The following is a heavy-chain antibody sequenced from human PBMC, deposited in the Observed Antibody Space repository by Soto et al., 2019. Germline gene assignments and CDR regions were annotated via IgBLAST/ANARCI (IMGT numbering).Heavy chain of an antibody. V-gene: IGHV3-21*01. Sequence: GGSLRLSCAASGFTFSSYSMNWVRQAPGKGLEWVSSISSSSSYIYYADSVKGRFTISRDNAKNSLYLQMNSLRAEDTAVYYCAGGLIAVGIFDYWGQGTLVTVSS. J-gene: IGHJ4*02. CDR2: ISSSSSYI. CDR1: GFTFSSYS. D-gene: IGHD6-19*01. CDR3: AGGLIAVGIFDY.